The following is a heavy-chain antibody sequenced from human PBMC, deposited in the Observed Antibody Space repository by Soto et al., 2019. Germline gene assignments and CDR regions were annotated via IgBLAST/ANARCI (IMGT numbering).Heavy chain of an antibody. CDR3: ARDRYSSGWLDALDI. Sequence: EVQRVESGGGLVQPGGCLRLSCAASGFTVSSNYMSWVRQAPGKGLEWVSVIFTGGSTYYADSVKGRFTISRHSSKNTVYLQMNSLRAEDTAVYYCARDRYSSGWLDALDIWGQGTMVTVSS. CDR2: IFTGGST. D-gene: IGHD6-19*01. CDR1: GFTVSSNY. V-gene: IGHV3-53*04. J-gene: IGHJ3*02.